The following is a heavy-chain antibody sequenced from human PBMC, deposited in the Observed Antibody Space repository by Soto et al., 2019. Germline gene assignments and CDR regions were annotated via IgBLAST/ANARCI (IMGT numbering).Heavy chain of an antibody. CDR2: INQGGGEI. J-gene: IGHJ5*02. V-gene: IGHV3-7*01. D-gene: IGHD4-17*01. CDR3: ARANFGDLNP. CDR1: GFTFPTYR. Sequence: EVQLVESGGGLGQPGGSLRLSCAASGFTFPTYRMTWVRQAPGKGLEWVANINQGGGEIYYVDSVRGRFSISRDNAKNSLYLQMNSLKAEDTAVYYCARANFGDLNPWGQGTLVTVSS.